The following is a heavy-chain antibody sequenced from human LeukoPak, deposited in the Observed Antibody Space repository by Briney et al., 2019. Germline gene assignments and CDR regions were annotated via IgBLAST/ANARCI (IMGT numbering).Heavy chain of an antibody. D-gene: IGHD3-10*01. CDR3: ARAGFGLAPHRGTPFDY. CDR2: INHRGST. J-gene: IGHJ4*02. V-gene: IGHV4-34*01. CDR1: GGSFSDYY. Sequence: PSETLSLTCAVYGGSFSDYYWSWIRQPPGKGLEWIGEINHRGSTNYNPSLKTRVTISVDTSKNQFSLKLKSVTAADTAMYNCARAGFGLAPHRGTPFDYWGQGTLVTVSS.